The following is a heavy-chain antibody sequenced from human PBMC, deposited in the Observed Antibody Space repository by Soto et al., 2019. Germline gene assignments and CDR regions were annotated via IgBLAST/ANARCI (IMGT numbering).Heavy chain of an antibody. CDR1: GYIFTDYA. CDR2: INAGNGNT. D-gene: IGHD2-21*02. V-gene: IGHV1-3*01. CDR3: ARAWVVVTAPDY. J-gene: IGHJ4*02. Sequence: ASVKVSCKASGYIFTDYAIHWVRQAPGQRLEWMGWINAGNGNTKYSQKFQGRVTITRDTSASTAYMELSSLRSEDTAVYYCARAWVVVTAPDYWGQGTLVTVSS.